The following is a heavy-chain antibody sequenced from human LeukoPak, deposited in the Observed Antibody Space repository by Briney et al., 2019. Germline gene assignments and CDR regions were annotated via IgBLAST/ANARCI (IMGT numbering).Heavy chain of an antibody. J-gene: IGHJ4*02. CDR3: ARRAGDYSHPYDY. CDR2: ISYDGSDK. CDR1: GFTFSTYS. D-gene: IGHD3-22*01. Sequence: PGGSLRLSCAASGFTFSTYSMHWVRQAPGKGLEWVTVISYDGSDKYYADSVKGRFTISGDNSKNTLFLQMNSLRAEDTAVYYCARRAGDYSHPYDYWGQGTLVTVSS. V-gene: IGHV3-30*04.